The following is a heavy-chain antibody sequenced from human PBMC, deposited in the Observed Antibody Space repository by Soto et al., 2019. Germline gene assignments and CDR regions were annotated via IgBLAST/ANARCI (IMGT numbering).Heavy chain of an antibody. Sequence: SVKVSCKASGFTFTSSAVQWVRQARGQRLEWIGWIVVGSGNTNYAQKFQERVTITRDMSTSTAYMELSSLRSEDTAVYYCAADRGDYGDYVYYYYYGMDVWGQGSTVTVSS. CDR3: AADRGDYGDYVYYYYYGMDV. V-gene: IGHV1-58*01. J-gene: IGHJ6*02. CDR1: GFTFTSSA. D-gene: IGHD4-17*01. CDR2: IVVGSGNT.